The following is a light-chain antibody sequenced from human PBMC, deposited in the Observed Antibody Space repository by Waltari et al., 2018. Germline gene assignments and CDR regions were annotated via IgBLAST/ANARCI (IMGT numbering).Light chain of an antibody. CDR3: NPYTGSSFWV. CDR1: SSDVGFYNY. CDR2: VVS. Sequence: QSALTQPASMSGSPGQSFTISCTGTSSDVGFYNYVPWYQQHPGKAPKLMLYVVSERPSGVYNRFSRSKSGNTASLTISGLQAEDEANYYCNPYTGSSFWVFGGGTKLTVL. J-gene: IGLJ3*02. V-gene: IGLV2-14*01.